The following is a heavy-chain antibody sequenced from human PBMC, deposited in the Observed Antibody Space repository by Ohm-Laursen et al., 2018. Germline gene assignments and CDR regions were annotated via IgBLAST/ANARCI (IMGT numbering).Heavy chain of an antibody. Sequence: TQTLTLTCTFSGFSLSTSGMCVSWIRQPPGKALEWLARIDWDDDKYYRTSLKTRLTISKDTSEDQVVLTLTNMDPVDTATYYCARIPDYGDYFFDYWGQGTPVTVSS. D-gene: IGHD4-17*01. CDR2: IDWDDDK. CDR3: ARIPDYGDYFFDY. J-gene: IGHJ4*02. V-gene: IGHV2-70*11. CDR1: GFSLSTSGMC.